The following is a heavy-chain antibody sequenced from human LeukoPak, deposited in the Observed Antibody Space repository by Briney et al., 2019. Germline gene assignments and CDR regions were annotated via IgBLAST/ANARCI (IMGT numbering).Heavy chain of an antibody. J-gene: IGHJ4*02. V-gene: IGHV3-30*18. CDR2: ISYDGSNK. Sequence: GRSLRLSCAASGFTFSSYGMHWVRQAPGKGLEWVAVISYDGSNKYYADSVKGRFTISRDNSKNTLYLQMNSLRAEDTAVYYCAKDRWRTVEDYFDYWGQGTLVTVSS. CDR1: GFTFSSYG. CDR3: AKDRWRTVEDYFDY. D-gene: IGHD2-15*01.